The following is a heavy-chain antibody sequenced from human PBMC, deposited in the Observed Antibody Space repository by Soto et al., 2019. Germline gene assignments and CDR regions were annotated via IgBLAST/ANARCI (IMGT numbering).Heavy chain of an antibody. CDR3: AKGFIVVVTVLRPDDAFEV. V-gene: IGHV3-23*01. D-gene: IGHD2-21*02. J-gene: IGHJ3*01. CDR2: ISGGGGNT. CDR1: GFTFGNYG. Sequence: DVQLLESGGGLVQPGGSLRLSCAASGFTFGNYGMNWVRQAPGKGLEWVSGISGGGGNTYYEDSVKGRFTISRDPSKNTVFLEMNSLRAEDTAVYYCAKGFIVVVTVLRPDDAFEVWGQGTLVTVSS.